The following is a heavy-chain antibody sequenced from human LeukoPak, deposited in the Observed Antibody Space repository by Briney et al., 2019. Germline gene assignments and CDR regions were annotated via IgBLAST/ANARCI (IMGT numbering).Heavy chain of an antibody. D-gene: IGHD3-10*01. CDR3: ARGYYGSGSYYNLDV. Sequence: ASVKVSCKASGYTFTGYYMHWVRQAPGQGLEWMGWINLNSGGTNYAQKFQGRVTMTRDTSISTAYMELSRLRSDDTAVYYCARGYYGSGSYYNLDVWGQGTTVTVSS. CDR1: GYTFTGYY. V-gene: IGHV1-2*02. CDR2: INLNSGGT. J-gene: IGHJ6*02.